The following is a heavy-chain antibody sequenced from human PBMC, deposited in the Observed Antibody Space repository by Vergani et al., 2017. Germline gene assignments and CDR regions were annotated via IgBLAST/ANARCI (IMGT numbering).Heavy chain of an antibody. CDR1: GFTVSSNY. CDR3: ARVCLGSASGGSYYFDY. V-gene: IGHV3-66*01. Sequence: EVQLVESGGGLVQPGGSLRLSCAASGFTVSSNYMSWVRQAPGKGLEWVSVIYSGGSTYYADSVKGRFTISRDNSKNTLYLQMNSLRAEDTAVYYCARVCLGSASGGSYYFDYWGQGTLVTVSS. CDR2: IYSGGST. D-gene: IGHD5/OR15-5a*01. J-gene: IGHJ4*02.